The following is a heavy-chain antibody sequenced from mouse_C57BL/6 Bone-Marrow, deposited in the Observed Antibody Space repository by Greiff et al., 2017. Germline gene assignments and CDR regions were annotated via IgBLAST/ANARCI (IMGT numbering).Heavy chain of an antibody. J-gene: IGHJ2*01. CDR1: GYTFTSYW. Sequence: QVQLQQPGAELVKPGASVKMSCKASGYTFTSYWITWVKQRPGQGLEWIGAIYPTSGRTNYNQKFKSQAILTVDTTSNTASMQLSSLTSEDASVFYGARSGPLGRSFDYGGQGTALTVSS. CDR3: ARSGPLGRSFDY. CDR2: IYPTSGRT. D-gene: IGHD4-1*01. V-gene: IGHV1-55*01.